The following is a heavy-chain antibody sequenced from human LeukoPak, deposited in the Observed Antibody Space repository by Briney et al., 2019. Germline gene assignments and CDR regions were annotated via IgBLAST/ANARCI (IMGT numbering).Heavy chain of an antibody. Sequence: GGSLRLSCAASGFIVSSGYMSWVRQPPGKGLEWVSVIYSGGTTYYAGSVEGRFSISRDNAKNSLYLLMNSLRAEDTAVYYCARRDERPGALGAFDIWGQGTMVTVSS. CDR3: ARRDERPGALGAFDI. CDR2: IYSGGTT. CDR1: GFIVSSGY. D-gene: IGHD4-17*01. V-gene: IGHV3-66*04. J-gene: IGHJ3*02.